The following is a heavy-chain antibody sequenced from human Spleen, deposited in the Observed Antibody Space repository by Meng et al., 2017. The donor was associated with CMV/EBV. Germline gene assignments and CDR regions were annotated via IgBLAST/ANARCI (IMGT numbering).Heavy chain of an antibody. V-gene: IGHV1-2*02. CDR2: INPNSGGT. CDR3: ARYCSSTSCPHNWFDP. D-gene: IGHD2-2*01. Sequence: VKVSCKASGYTFTAHYFHWVRQAPGQGLEWMGWINPNSGGTNYAQKFQGRVTMTRDTSISTAYMELSRLRSDDTAVYYCARYCSSTSCPHNWFDPWGQGTLVTVSS. J-gene: IGHJ5*02. CDR1: GYTFTAHY.